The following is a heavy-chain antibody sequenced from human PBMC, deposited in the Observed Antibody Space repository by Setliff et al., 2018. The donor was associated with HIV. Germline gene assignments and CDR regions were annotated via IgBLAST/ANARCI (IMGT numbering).Heavy chain of an antibody. Sequence: TLSLTCTVSGVSISSGTYYWSWVRQPAGKGLEWIGRIYTSGSTNYNPSLKSRVTISLDTSKNQFSLKLSSVTAADTAVYHCARENGRTNYYYYYGLDVWGQGTTVTVSS. CDR3: ARENGRTNYYYYYGLDV. J-gene: IGHJ6*02. CDR2: IYTSGST. V-gene: IGHV4-61*02. CDR1: GVSISSGTYY.